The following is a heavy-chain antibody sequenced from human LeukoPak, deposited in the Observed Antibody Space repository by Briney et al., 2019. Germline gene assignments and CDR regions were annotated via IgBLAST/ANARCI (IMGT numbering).Heavy chain of an antibody. Sequence: SETLSLTCTVSGGSISSYYWNWIRQPPGEGLEWIGYFHYSGSTNYNPSLKSRVTISVDTSKNQFSLKLSSVTAADTAVYYCARVGADGSGFLFDYWGQGTLVTVSS. V-gene: IGHV4-59*12. D-gene: IGHD3-10*01. CDR1: GGSISSYY. J-gene: IGHJ4*02. CDR2: FHYSGST. CDR3: ARVGADGSGFLFDY.